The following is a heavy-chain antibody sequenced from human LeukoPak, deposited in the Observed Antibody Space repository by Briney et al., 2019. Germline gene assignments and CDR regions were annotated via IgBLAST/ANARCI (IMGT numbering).Heavy chain of an antibody. V-gene: IGHV4-59*01. D-gene: IGHD1-26*01. CDR2: LYYSGST. CDR3: AKGGKGFPVGLRFDS. CDR1: GGSISTYC. Sequence: SETLSLTCTVSGGSISTYCWTWIRQPQGQGQEWMGNLYYSGSTNYNPSLKSRVTISVDTSKNQFSLKLTSLTAADTAVYYCAKGGKGFPVGLRFDSWGQGTLVSVSS. J-gene: IGHJ4*02.